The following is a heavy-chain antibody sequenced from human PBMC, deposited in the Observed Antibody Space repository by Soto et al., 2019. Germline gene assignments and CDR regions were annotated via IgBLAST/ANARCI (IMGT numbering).Heavy chain of an antibody. CDR2: VISASGSV. CDR1: GRIFSNFP. J-gene: IGHJ1*01. CDR3: ARVGSRDAYNYVLDH. Sequence: QVQVVQFGAEVKKPGSSVKISCKASGRIFSNFPTSWVRQVPGQGLEWMGGVISASGSVTYAPKFQGRVTITAVNSAGIGYMELTSLTSEDTAIYYCARVGSRDAYNYVLDHWGPGTMVTVSS. D-gene: IGHD5-18*01. V-gene: IGHV1-69*06.